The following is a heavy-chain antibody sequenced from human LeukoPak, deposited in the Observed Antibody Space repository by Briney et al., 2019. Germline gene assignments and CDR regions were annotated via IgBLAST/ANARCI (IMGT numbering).Heavy chain of an antibody. CDR2: ISSSSSYI. D-gene: IGHD2-15*01. V-gene: IGHV3-21*01. J-gene: IGHJ4*02. CDR3: AREPDCSGGSCYLRSFDY. Sequence: TPGGSLRLSCAASGFYFTSYSMSWVRQAPGKGLEWVSSISSSSSYIYYADSVKGRFTISRDNAKNSLYLQMNSLRAEDTAVYFCAREPDCSGGSCYLRSFDYWGQGTLVTVSS. CDR1: GFYFTSYS.